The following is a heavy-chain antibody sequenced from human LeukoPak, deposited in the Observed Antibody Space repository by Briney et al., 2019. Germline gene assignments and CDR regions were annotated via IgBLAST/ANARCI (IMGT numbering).Heavy chain of an antibody. D-gene: IGHD2-15*01. CDR3: ARVICTGGSCFQNDY. V-gene: IGHV3-48*03. Sequence: GGSLRLSCTASGFIFSNFEMNWVRQAPGKGLQWLAYINSGATSEYYADSVKGRFTISRDNAKNSLYLQMNSLRVQDTAIYYCARVICTGGSCFQNDYWGQGTLVTVSS. CDR2: INSGATSE. CDR1: GFIFSNFE. J-gene: IGHJ4*02.